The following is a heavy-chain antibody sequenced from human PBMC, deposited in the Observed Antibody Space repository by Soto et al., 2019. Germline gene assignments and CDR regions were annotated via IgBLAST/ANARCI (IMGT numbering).Heavy chain of an antibody. CDR2: ISYDGSNK. J-gene: IGHJ4*02. CDR3: AKYYYDSSGYFGPFDY. V-gene: IGHV3-30*18. Sequence: HPGGSLRLSCAASGFTFSSYGMHWVRQAPGKGLEWVAVISYDGSNKYYADSVKGRFTISRDNSKNTLYLQMNSLRAEDTAVYYCAKYYYDSSGYFGPFDYWGQGTLVTSPQ. D-gene: IGHD3-22*01. CDR1: GFTFSSYG.